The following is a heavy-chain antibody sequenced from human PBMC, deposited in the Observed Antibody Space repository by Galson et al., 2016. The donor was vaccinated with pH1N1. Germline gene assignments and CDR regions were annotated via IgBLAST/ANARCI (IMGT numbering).Heavy chain of an antibody. D-gene: IGHD6-13*01. CDR1: GFPFSMFA. J-gene: IGHJ3*01. CDR2: ISHDGGNK. Sequence: SLRLSCAVSGFPFSMFAFHWVRQAPGKGLGWVALISHDGGNKDHADSVKGRFTISRDNSQNTVYLQIHSLRVEDTAVYYCARAIAAADSAWGQGTMVTVSS. CDR3: ARAIAAADSA. V-gene: IGHV3-30*04.